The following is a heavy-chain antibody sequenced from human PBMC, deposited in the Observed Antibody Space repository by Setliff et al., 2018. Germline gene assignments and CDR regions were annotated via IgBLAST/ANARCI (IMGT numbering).Heavy chain of an antibody. CDR2: IHASGSP. Sequence: TLSLTCTVSGGSITSGSFYWSWIRQSDGKRPEWIGRIHASGSPDYNPSLRSRLTMSLDTSRSQFSLNLTSVTAADTAIYFCARAVDSTGYFPFWYFDLWGRGTLVTVSS. V-gene: IGHV4-61*02. CDR3: ARAVDSTGYFPFWYFDL. CDR1: GGSITSGSFY. D-gene: IGHD3-22*01. J-gene: IGHJ2*01.